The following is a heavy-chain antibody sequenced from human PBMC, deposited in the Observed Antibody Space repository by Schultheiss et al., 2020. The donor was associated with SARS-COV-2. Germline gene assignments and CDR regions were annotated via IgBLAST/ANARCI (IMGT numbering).Heavy chain of an antibody. Sequence: SETLSLTCTVSGGSISSGSYYWSWIRQPAGKGLEWIGRIYTSGSTNYNPSLKSRVTISVDTSKNQFSLKLSSVTAADTAVYYCARSGYDYYYYYYYMDVWGKGTTVTVSS. CDR3: ARSGYDYYYYYYYMDV. V-gene: IGHV4-61*02. J-gene: IGHJ6*03. CDR1: GGSISSGSYY. D-gene: IGHD5-12*01. CDR2: IYTSGST.